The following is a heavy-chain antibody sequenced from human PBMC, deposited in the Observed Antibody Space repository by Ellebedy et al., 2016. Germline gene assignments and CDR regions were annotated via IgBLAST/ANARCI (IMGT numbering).Heavy chain of an antibody. CDR2: ISDSGDAT. CDR1: GFTFSTYA. D-gene: IGHD2-2*01. J-gene: IGHJ4*02. Sequence: GGSLRLXXSASGFTFSTYAMSWVRQAPGRGLEWVSSISDSGDATYYADSVKGRFTISRDNSKNTLFLQMNTLRAEDTALYYCAKNAMFDYWGQGTLVTVSS. V-gene: IGHV3-23*01. CDR3: AKNAMFDY.